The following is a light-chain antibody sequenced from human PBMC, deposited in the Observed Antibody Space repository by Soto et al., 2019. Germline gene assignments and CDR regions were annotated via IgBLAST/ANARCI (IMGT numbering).Light chain of an antibody. CDR1: QDISNY. Sequence: DIQMTQSPSSLSASVGDRVTNTCQASQDISNYLNWYQQKPVKAPKLLIYDASNLETGVPSRFSGSGSGTDFTFTISSLQPEDIATYYCQQYDNLPITFGQGTRLEIK. J-gene: IGKJ5*01. V-gene: IGKV1-33*01. CDR3: QQYDNLPIT. CDR2: DAS.